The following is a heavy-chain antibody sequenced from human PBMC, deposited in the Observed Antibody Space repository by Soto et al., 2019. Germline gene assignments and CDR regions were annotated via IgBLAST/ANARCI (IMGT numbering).Heavy chain of an antibody. CDR3: AKDAVPYNGKWDWFDS. J-gene: IGHJ5*01. CDR2: IGGGGTDT. CDR1: RFTFSDFA. V-gene: IGHV3-23*01. D-gene: IGHD1-26*01. Sequence: DVQLLESGGGLVQPGGSLTLSCAASRFTFSDFAMSWVRQAPGKGLEWVSAIGGGGTDTYYADSVKARFTISRDNSKNTLSLQMNSLRDEDTAVYYCAKDAVPYNGKWDWFDSWCQGTLVTVSS.